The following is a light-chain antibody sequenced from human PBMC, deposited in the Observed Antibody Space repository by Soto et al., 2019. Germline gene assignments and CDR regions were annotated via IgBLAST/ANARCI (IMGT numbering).Light chain of an antibody. J-gene: IGLJ1*01. CDR2: EVS. V-gene: IGLV2-14*01. CDR3: SSYTISSTYV. Sequence: QSLLGQPASVSGSPGQSITISCTGTSSDVGGYSYVSWYQHHPGKAPKLIIYEVSDRPSGVSNRFSGSKSGNTASLTISGLQAEDAADYYCSSYTISSTYVFGTGTKVTVL. CDR1: SSDVGGYSY.